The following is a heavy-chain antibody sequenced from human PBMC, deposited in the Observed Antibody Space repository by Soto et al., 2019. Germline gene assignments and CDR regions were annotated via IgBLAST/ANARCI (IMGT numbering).Heavy chain of an antibody. V-gene: IGHV1-2*04. CDR3: ARGYSGYDSWFDP. Sequence: ASVKVSCKASGYTFTGYYMHWVRQAPGQGLEWMGWINPNSGGTNYAQKFQGWVTMTRDTSISTAYMELSRLRSDDTAVYYCARGYSGYDSWFDPWGRGTLVTVSS. CDR1: GYTFTGYY. CDR2: INPNSGGT. J-gene: IGHJ5*02. D-gene: IGHD5-12*01.